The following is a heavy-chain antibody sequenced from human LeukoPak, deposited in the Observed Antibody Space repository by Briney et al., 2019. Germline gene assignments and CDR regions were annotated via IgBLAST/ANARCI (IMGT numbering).Heavy chain of an antibody. CDR1: GFPFSGYA. CDR3: AKGEKGIGAAFDI. D-gene: IGHD3-3*01. J-gene: IGHJ3*02. V-gene: IGHV3-30*14. Sequence: PGKSLRLSCAASGFPFSGYAMHWVRQAPGKGLEWVAVMSHDGTNKYYADSVKGRFTVPRDNSENSLYLQMNTLRVEDTAVYYCAKGEKGIGAAFDIWGQGTMVTVSS. CDR2: MSHDGTNK.